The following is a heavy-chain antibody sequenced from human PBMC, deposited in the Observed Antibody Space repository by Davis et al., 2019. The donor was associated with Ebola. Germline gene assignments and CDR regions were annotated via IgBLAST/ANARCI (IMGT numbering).Heavy chain of an antibody. J-gene: IGHJ6*04. V-gene: IGHV6-1*01. CDR1: GDSVSSGG. D-gene: IGHD5-18*01. CDR3: ARGWLRTGMDV. CDR2: TYYNSKWYN. Sequence: PSETLSLTCAISGDSVSSGGWNWIRQSPSRGLEWLGRTYYNSKWYNDSAGSVKSRITINPDTSKNQFSLQLNSVTPEDTALYYCARGWLRTGMDVWGKGTTVTVSS.